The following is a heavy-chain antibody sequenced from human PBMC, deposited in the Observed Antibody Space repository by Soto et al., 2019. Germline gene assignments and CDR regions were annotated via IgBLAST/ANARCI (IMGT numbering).Heavy chain of an antibody. Sequence: GGSLRLSCAASEFMFSNYAMNWVRQAPGKGLEWVSAMSGRGGMTYYADSVKGRFTISRDNSKNTLYLQMNSLRAEDRAVYYCAKAEKSSAVAGYFDSWGQGTLVTVSS. V-gene: IGHV3-23*01. D-gene: IGHD6-19*01. CDR2: MSGRGGMT. CDR3: AKAEKSSAVAGYFDS. CDR1: EFMFSNYA. J-gene: IGHJ4*02.